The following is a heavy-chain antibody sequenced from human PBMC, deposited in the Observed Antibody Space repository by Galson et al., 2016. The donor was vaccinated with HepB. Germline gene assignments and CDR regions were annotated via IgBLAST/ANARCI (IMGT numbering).Heavy chain of an antibody. D-gene: IGHD3-3*01. Sequence: SLRLSCAASGFTFSSYGMHWVRQAPGKGLEWLAVISYDGSNKYYADSVKGRFTISRDNSKNTLYLQMNSLRAEDSAVYYWSRDKGEGSDDIWSGYYMGYFDYWGQGSLFTVSS. V-gene: IGHV3-30*03. CDR3: SRDKGEGSDDIWSGYYMGYFDY. CDR1: GFTFSSYG. J-gene: IGHJ4*02. CDR2: ISYDGSNK.